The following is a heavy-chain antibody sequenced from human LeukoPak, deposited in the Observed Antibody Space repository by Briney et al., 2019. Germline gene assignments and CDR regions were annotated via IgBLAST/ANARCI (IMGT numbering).Heavy chain of an antibody. CDR3: ARNSYCRGGSCYLDY. Sequence: PGGSLRLSCAASGFTFSSYWMSWVRQAPGKGLEWVANIKQDGSEKYYVDSVKGRFTISRDNAKNSLYLQMNSLRAEDTAVYYCARNSYCRGGSCYLDYWGQGTLVTVSS. D-gene: IGHD2-15*01. CDR2: IKQDGSEK. CDR1: GFTFSSYW. V-gene: IGHV3-7*01. J-gene: IGHJ4*02.